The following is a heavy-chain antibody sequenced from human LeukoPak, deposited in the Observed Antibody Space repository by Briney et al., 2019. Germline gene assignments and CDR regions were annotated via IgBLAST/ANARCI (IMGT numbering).Heavy chain of an antibody. Sequence: GASVKVSCKASGGTFSSYAISWVRQAPGQGLEWMGWISAYNGNTNYAQKFQGRVTITADESTSTAYMELSSLRSEDTAVYYCARYWGSLDYYYYYGMDVWGQGTTVTVSS. J-gene: IGHJ6*02. CDR2: ISAYNGNT. V-gene: IGHV1-69*13. D-gene: IGHD7-27*01. CDR3: ARYWGSLDYYYYYGMDV. CDR1: GGTFSSYA.